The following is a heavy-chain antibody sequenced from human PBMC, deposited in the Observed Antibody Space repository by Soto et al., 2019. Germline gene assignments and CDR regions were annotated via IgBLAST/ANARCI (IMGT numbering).Heavy chain of an antibody. Sequence: ASVKVSCKASGYTFTSYGISCVRQAPGQGLEWMGWISAYNGNTNYAQKLQGRVTMTTDTSTSTAYMELRSLRSDDTAVYYCARIRFLEWLLYGDYWGQGTLVTVSS. V-gene: IGHV1-18*01. CDR3: ARIRFLEWLLYGDY. J-gene: IGHJ4*02. CDR1: GYTFTSYG. D-gene: IGHD3-3*01. CDR2: ISAYNGNT.